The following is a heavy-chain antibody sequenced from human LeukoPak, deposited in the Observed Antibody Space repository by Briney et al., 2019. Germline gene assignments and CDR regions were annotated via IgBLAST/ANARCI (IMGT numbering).Heavy chain of an antibody. CDR3: ARDGMYSSSWYPHYYYYYMDV. J-gene: IGHJ6*03. D-gene: IGHD6-13*01. CDR2: IRYDGSNK. Sequence: GGSLRLSCAASGFTFSSYGMHWVRQAPGKGLEWVAFIRYDGSNKYYADSVKGRFTISRDNSKNTLYLQMNSLRAEDTAVYYCARDGMYSSSWYPHYYYYYMDVWGKGTTVTVSS. V-gene: IGHV3-30*02. CDR1: GFTFSSYG.